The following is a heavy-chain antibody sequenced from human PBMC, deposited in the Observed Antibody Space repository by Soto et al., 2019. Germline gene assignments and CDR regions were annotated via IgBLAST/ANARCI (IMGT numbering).Heavy chain of an antibody. V-gene: IGHV3-11*01. D-gene: IGHD2-8*01. J-gene: IGHJ4*02. CDR1: GITLSDNY. CDR3: ASVKWSLDY. Sequence: QVHLVASGGGLVKPGGSLRLSCVASGITLSDNYMTWIRQAPGKGLEWLSYISNSDYTTYYADSVKGRFTISRDNAKNSLYLQLNGLRVEDTAVYYCASVKWSLDYWDQGILVTVSS. CDR2: ISNSDYTT.